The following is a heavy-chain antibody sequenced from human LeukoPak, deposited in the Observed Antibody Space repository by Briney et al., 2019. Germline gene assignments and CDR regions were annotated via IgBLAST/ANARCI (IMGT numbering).Heavy chain of an antibody. J-gene: IGHJ4*02. CDR2: ISSNGGST. D-gene: IGHD6-13*01. Sequence: PGGSLRLSCSAPGFTFSSYAMHWVRQAPGKGLEYVSAISSNGGSTYYADSVKGRFAISRDKSKNTLYLQMSSLRADDTAVYYCVKGVSAKENYFDYWGQGTLVTVSS. CDR1: GFTFSSYA. CDR3: VKGVSAKENYFDY. V-gene: IGHV3-64D*06.